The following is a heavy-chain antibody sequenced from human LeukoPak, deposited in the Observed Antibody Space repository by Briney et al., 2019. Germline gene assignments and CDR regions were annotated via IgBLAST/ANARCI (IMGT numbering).Heavy chain of an antibody. J-gene: IGHJ6*02. V-gene: IGHV1-18*04. Sequence: GASVNVSCMASGYTFTTYGISWVRQAPGQGFEWMGWINTYNGNTNYAHKFRGRVTMTTDTSTRTVYMEVRSLRSDDTAVYYCARDPADHGDLREDAHYYALDVWGQGTTVTVSS. CDR1: GYTFTTYG. CDR3: ARDPADHGDLREDAHYYALDV. CDR2: INTYNGNT. D-gene: IGHD4-17*01.